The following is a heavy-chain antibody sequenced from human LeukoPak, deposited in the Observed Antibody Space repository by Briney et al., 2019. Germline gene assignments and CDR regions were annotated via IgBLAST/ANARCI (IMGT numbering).Heavy chain of an antibody. V-gene: IGHV4-59*01. CDR3: ARSGRGAPATRYISDF. D-gene: IGHD1-14*01. J-gene: IGHJ4*02. CDR2: VFSSGTT. Sequence: WETLSLTCAVSGDSISGYYWSWIRQPPGKGLEWIGYVFSSGTTNYNPSLKGRVTLLVDTSKNQFSLELSSVTAADTAVYYCARSGRGAPATRYISDFWGQGTLVTVSS. CDR1: GDSISGYY.